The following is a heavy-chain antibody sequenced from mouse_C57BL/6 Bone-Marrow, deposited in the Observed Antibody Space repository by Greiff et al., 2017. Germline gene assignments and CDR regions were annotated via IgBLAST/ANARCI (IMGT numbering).Heavy chain of an antibody. J-gene: IGHJ2*01. CDR1: GYTFTSYW. CDR2: IDPSDSYT. CDR3: ARGRGNSGFDY. D-gene: IGHD2-1*01. V-gene: IGHV1-69*01. Sequence: QVQLQQSGAELVMPGASVKLSCKASGYTFTSYWMHWVKQRPGQGLEWIGEIDPSDSYTNYNQKFKGKSTLTVDKSSSTAYMQLSSLTSEDSAVYYCARGRGNSGFDYWGQGTTLTVSS.